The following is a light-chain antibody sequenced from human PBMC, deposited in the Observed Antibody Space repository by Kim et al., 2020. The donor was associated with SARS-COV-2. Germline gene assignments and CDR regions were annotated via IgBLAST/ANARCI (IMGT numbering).Light chain of an antibody. CDR1: QSVTSSY. V-gene: IGKV3-20*01. J-gene: IGKJ1*01. CDR3: HQYGTSPRT. CDR2: AAS. Sequence: EIVLTQSPGTLSLSPGERATLSCRASQSVTSSYLAWYQQKPGQPPRLLIYAASSRATGIPDRFSGSGSGTDFTLAISRLEPEDLAVYYCHQYGTSPRTFGQGTKVDIK.